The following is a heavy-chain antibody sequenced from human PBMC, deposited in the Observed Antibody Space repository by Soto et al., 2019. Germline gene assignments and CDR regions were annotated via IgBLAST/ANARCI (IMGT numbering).Heavy chain of an antibody. CDR3: ARGNPYSTSSRGIYYFDY. J-gene: IGHJ4*02. CDR2: ISAYNGNT. D-gene: IGHD6-13*01. CDR1: GYTFTNYG. V-gene: IGHV1-18*01. Sequence: QVQLVQSGAEVKKPGASVNVSCKASGYTFTNYGISWVRQAPGQGLEWMGWISAYNGNTNYAQKLQGRVAMTTDTPTXTXYMELRSLKSDDTAVYFCARGNPYSTSSRGIYYFDYWGQGTLVTVSS.